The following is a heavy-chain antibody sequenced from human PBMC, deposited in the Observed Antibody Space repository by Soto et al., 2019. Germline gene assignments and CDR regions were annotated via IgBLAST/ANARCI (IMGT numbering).Heavy chain of an antibody. D-gene: IGHD2-8*01. CDR2: ITNGGVST. Sequence: GGSLRLSCAASGFTFSSHWMHWVRQRPGKGLEWVARITNGGVSTSYADSVKGRFIISRDNAGNTLYLQMYSLSADDTAVYYCVRDTSLSRVDYWGQGTLVTVSS. CDR3: VRDTSLSRVDY. CDR1: GFTFSSHW. V-gene: IGHV3-74*01. J-gene: IGHJ4*02.